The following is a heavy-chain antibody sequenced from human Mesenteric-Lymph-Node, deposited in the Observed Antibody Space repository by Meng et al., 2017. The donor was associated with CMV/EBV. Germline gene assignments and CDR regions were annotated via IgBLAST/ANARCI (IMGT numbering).Heavy chain of an antibody. Sequence: ASVKVSCKASGYTFTAYYMHWVRQAPGQGLEWMGWINPNSGGTNYAQKFQGRVTMTRDTSISAAYMEVSWLRSDDTAVYYCARDGVVAAGFDPWGQGTLVTVSS. D-gene: IGHD2-15*01. V-gene: IGHV1-2*02. CDR3: ARDGVVAAGFDP. CDR1: GYTFTAYY. J-gene: IGHJ5*02. CDR2: INPNSGGT.